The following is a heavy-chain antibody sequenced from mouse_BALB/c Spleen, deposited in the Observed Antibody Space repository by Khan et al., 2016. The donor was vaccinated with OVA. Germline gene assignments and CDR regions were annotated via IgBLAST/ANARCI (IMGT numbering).Heavy chain of an antibody. J-gene: IGHJ4*01. Sequence: QVQLQQSGAELVKPGTSVKLSCKASGYTFTNYDINWVRQRPEQGLDWIGWIFPGNSNIKYNEKFKGKATLTTDKSSSTAYMHLSRLTSEYSAVYFCARGRYYGSNPLMDYWGQGTSVTVSS. CDR1: GYTFTNYD. CDR3: ARGRYYGSNPLMDY. D-gene: IGHD1-1*01. V-gene: IGHV1S56*01. CDR2: IFPGNSNI.